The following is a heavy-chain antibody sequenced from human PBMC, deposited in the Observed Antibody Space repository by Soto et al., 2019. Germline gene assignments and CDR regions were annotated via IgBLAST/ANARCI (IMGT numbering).Heavy chain of an antibody. J-gene: IGHJ6*02. D-gene: IGHD6-25*01. CDR2: IYWNEDK. CDR1: GFSLTSSGEG. CDR3: AHRGGVAATVYYYYALDV. V-gene: IGHV2-5*01. Sequence: QITLKESGPTLVKPTQTLTLTCSFSGFSLTSSGEGVGWVRQPPGKTLEWLALIYWNEDKAYSPSLRSRLTISKDAYKKQVVLTMTNMDPVDTGTYLCAHRGGVAATVYYYYALDVWGPGATVTV.